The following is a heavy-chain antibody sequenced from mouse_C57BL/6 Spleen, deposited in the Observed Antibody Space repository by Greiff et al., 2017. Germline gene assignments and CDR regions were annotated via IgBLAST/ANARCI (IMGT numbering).Heavy chain of an antibody. D-gene: IGHD6-1*01. CDR3: ARQRDY. Sequence: DVKLVESGGDLVKPGGSLKLSCAASGFTFSSYGMSWVRLTPDKRLEWVATISSGGSYTYYPDSVKGRFTISRDNAKNTLYLQMSSLKSEDTAMYYCARQRDYWGQGTSVTVSS. CDR1: GFTFSSYG. J-gene: IGHJ4*01. V-gene: IGHV5-6*02. CDR2: ISSGGSYT.